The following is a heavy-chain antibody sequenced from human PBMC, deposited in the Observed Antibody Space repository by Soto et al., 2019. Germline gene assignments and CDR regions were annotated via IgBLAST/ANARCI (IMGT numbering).Heavy chain of an antibody. Sequence: GGSLRLSCAASGFTFSSYAMSWVRQAPGKGLEWVSAISGSGGSTYYAGSVKGRFTISRDNSKNTLYLQMNSLRAEDTAVYYCAKDAIVVVTAIPFGMDVWGQGTTVTVSS. CDR3: AKDAIVVVTAIPFGMDV. V-gene: IGHV3-23*01. CDR1: GFTFSSYA. J-gene: IGHJ6*02. CDR2: ISGSGGST. D-gene: IGHD2-21*02.